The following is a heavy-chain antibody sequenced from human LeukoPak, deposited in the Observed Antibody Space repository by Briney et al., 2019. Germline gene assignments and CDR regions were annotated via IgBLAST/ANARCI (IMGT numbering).Heavy chain of an antibody. CDR1: GGSIRSYY. D-gene: IGHD1-26*01. Sequence: SETLSLTCTVSGGSIRSYYWSWIQQPPGKELQWIGFIYYTGSTNYNPSLKSGVTISVDTSKNQFSLKLSSVTAADTAVYYCASIVGGSRFDPWGQGILVTVSS. CDR3: ASIVGGSRFDP. CDR2: IYYTGST. V-gene: IGHV4-59*01. J-gene: IGHJ5*02.